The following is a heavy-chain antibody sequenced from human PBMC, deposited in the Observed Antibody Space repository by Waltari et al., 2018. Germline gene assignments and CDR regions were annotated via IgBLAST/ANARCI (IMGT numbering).Heavy chain of an antibody. J-gene: IGHJ6*02. CDR2: IKPDGSEK. Sequence: EVQMVASGVGLVQPGGSLRLSFAAPGFPLSNSWMYWVRQAPGKGLEWIANIKPDGSEKNYVDSVKGRFTISRDNTKNSLYLQMNSLRAEDTAVYYCSKSLDVWGPGTSVTVSS. CDR1: GFPLSNSW. CDR3: SKSLDV. V-gene: IGHV3-7*01.